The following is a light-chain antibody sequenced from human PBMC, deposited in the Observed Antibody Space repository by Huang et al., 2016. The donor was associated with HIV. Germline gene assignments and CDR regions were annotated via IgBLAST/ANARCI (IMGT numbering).Light chain of an antibody. V-gene: IGKV1-NL1*01. CDR1: QGISNS. CDR3: QQYYSTPPEAT. J-gene: IGKJ2*01. CDR2: AAS. Sequence: DIQMTQSPSSLSASVGDRVPITCRASQGISNSLAWYQQIPGKAPKLLLYAASRLENGVPSRFSGSGSWTHYTLTISSLQPEDCATYYCQQYYSTPPEATFGQGTKLEIK.